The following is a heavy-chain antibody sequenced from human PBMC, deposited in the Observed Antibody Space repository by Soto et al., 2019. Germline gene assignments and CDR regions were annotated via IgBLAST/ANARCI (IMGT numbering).Heavy chain of an antibody. J-gene: IGHJ4*02. D-gene: IGHD1-26*01. CDR2: INPKPGGT. CDR3: ARDVVGSDYFDS. Sequence: QVQLVQSGAEVRKPGASVKVSCKASGYTFTDYYMHWVRQAPGQGLEWMGWINPKPGGTNYLQKLQGRVTMTRDTSITTADMELSRLRSDDTAVYYCARDVVGSDYFDSWGQGTLVTVSS. CDR1: GYTFTDYY. V-gene: IGHV1-2*02.